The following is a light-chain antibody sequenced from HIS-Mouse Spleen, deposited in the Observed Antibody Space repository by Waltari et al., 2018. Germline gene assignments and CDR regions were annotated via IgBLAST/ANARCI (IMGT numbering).Light chain of an antibody. CDR2: DAS. J-gene: IGKJ5*01. CDR1: QGISSA. Sequence: AIQLTQSPSSLSASVGDRVTITCRASQGISSALAWYQQKPGKAPKLLSYDASSLESGVPSRFSGSGSGTDFTLTISSLQPEDFATYYCQQFNNYPHTFGQGTRLEIK. V-gene: IGKV1D-13*01. CDR3: QQFNNYPHT.